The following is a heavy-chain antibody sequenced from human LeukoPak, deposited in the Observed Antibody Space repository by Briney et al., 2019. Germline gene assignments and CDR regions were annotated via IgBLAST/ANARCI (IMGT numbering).Heavy chain of an antibody. V-gene: IGHV3-23*01. CDR1: GFTFSSYA. J-gene: IGHJ4*02. CDR3: AKSGFYGDFVFDY. Sequence: GGSLRLSCAASGFTFSSYAMSWVRRAPGKGLEGVSAISCSGGSTYYADSVKGRFTISRDNSKNTLYLQMNSLRAEDTAVYYCAKSGFYGDFVFDYWGQGTLVTVSS. CDR2: ISCSGGST. D-gene: IGHD4-17*01.